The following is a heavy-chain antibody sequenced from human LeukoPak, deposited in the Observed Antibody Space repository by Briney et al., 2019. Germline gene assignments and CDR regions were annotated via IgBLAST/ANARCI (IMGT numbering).Heavy chain of an antibody. J-gene: IGHJ4*02. CDR1: GGSISSSSYY. CDR3: ARSLMGYDSSGYYYEFDY. V-gene: IGHV4-39*01. Sequence: PSETLSLTCTVSGGSISSSSYYWGWIRQPPGKGLEWIGSIYYSVSTYYNPSLKSRVTISVDTSKNQFSLKLSSVTAADTAVYYCARSLMGYDSSGYYYEFDYWGQGTLVTVSS. D-gene: IGHD3-22*01. CDR2: IYYSVST.